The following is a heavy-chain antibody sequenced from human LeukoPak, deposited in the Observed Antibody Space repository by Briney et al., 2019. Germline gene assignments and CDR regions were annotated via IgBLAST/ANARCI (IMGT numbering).Heavy chain of an antibody. CDR2: IYYSGST. V-gene: IGHV4-59*01. J-gene: IGHJ3*02. Sequence: SETLSLTCTVSGGSISSYYWSWIRQPPGKGLEWIGYIYYSGSTNYNPSLKSRVTISVDTSKNQFSLKLSSVTAADTAVYYCARENYYDSSGYYYDSSQHAFDIWGQGTMVTVSS. D-gene: IGHD3-22*01. CDR1: GGSISSYY. CDR3: ARENYYDSSGYYYDSSQHAFDI.